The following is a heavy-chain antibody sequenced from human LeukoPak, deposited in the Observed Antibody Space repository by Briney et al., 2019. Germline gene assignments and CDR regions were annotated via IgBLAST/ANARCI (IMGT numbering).Heavy chain of an antibody. Sequence: GGSLRLSCAASGFTSSSYWMHWVRQVPGKGLVWVSRISGDGTARNYADSVKGRFTISRDNAKNTLYLQMNSLRAEDTAVYYCARALAVAGTGGFDPWGQGTLVTVSS. CDR3: ARALAVAGTGGFDP. CDR2: ISGDGTAR. V-gene: IGHV3-74*01. CDR1: GFTSSSYW. D-gene: IGHD6-19*01. J-gene: IGHJ5*02.